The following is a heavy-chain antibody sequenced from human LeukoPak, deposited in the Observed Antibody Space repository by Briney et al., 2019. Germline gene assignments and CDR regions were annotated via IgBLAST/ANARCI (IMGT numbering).Heavy chain of an antibody. CDR3: ARDLGWGYYYYYYMDV. D-gene: IGHD3-16*01. J-gene: IGHJ6*03. V-gene: IGHV4-34*01. CDR2: INHSGST. Sequence: SETLSLTXAVYGGSFSGYYWSWIRQPPGKGLEWIGEINHSGSTNYNPSLKSRVTISVDTSKNQFSLKLSSVTAADTAVYYCARDLGWGYYYYYYMDVWGKGTTVTVSS. CDR1: GGSFSGYY.